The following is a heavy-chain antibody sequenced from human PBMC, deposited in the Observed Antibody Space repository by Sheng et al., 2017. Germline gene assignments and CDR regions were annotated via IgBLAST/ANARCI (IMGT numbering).Heavy chain of an antibody. CDR3: AKDRYYYDSSGQDAFDI. J-gene: IGHJ3*02. CDR1: GFTFINYA. CDR2: IRGSGSST. V-gene: IGHV3-23*01. Sequence: EVQLLESGGGLVQPGGSLRLSCAASGFTFINYAMTWVRQAPGKGLEWVSGIRGSGSSTYYADSVKGRFTISRDNSKNTLYLQMNSLRAEDTAVYYCAKDRYYYDSSGQDAFDIWGQGTMVTVSS. D-gene: IGHD3-22*01.